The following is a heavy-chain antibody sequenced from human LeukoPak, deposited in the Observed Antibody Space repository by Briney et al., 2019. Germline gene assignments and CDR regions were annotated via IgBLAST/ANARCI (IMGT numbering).Heavy chain of an antibody. CDR3: ARGYSYGYEYYYYYMDV. J-gene: IGHJ6*03. CDR1: GFTFSSYG. CDR2: ISYDGSNK. V-gene: IGHV3-30*03. D-gene: IGHD5-18*01. Sequence: GGSLRLSCAASGFTFSSYGMHWVRQAPGKGLEWVAVISYDGSNKYYADSVKGRFTISRDDSKNTLYLQMNSLRAEDTAVYYCARGYSYGYEYYYYYMDVWGKGTTVTVSS.